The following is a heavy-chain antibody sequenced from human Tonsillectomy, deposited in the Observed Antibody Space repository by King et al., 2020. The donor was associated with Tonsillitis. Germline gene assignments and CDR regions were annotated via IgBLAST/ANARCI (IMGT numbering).Heavy chain of an antibody. J-gene: IGHJ4*02. V-gene: IGHV1-46*03. CDR3: ARELGETFYFDY. CDR1: GYTFTNYY. CDR2: IRPGGGNT. Sequence: QLVQSGAEVKKPGASVKVSCEASGYTFTNYYIHWGRQAPGQGLEWMGRIRPGGGNTEYAQKFQGRVTMTKDTSTSTVYMEVSSLRFDDTAVYFCARELGETFYFDYWGQGTLVTVSS. D-gene: IGHD2/OR15-2a*01.